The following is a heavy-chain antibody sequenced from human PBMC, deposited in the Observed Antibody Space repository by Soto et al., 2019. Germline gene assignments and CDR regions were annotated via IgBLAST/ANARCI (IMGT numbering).Heavy chain of an antibody. J-gene: IGHJ4*02. CDR2: IYYSGST. V-gene: IGHV4-59*01. CDR1: GGSISSYY. D-gene: IGHD3-10*01. Sequence: SETLSLTXTVSGGSISSYYWSWIRQPPGKGLEWIGYIYYSGSTNYNPSLKSRVTISVDTSKNQFSLKLSSVTAADTAVYYCARERYYYGSSVADYWGQGTLVTVSS. CDR3: ARERYYYGSSVADY.